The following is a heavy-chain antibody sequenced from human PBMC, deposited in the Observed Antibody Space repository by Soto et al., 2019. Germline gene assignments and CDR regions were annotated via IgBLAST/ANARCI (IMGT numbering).Heavy chain of an antibody. CDR3: AICTPHTDRSYYYYMDV. CDR2: INPSGGST. CDR1: GYTFTSYY. Sequence: ASVKVSCKASGYTFTSYYMHWVRQAPGQGLEWMGIINPSGGSTSYAQKFQGRVTMSRDTSTSTVYMELRSLRSEDTAVYYCAICTPHTDRSYYYYMDVWGKGTTVTVSS. J-gene: IGHJ6*03. V-gene: IGHV1-46*03. D-gene: IGHD2-2*01.